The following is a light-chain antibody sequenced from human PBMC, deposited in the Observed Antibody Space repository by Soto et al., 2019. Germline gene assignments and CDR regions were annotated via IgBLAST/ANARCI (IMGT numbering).Light chain of an antibody. CDR1: SSDIGGYNY. V-gene: IGLV2-23*01. J-gene: IGLJ1*01. Sequence: QSVLAQPASVSGSPGQSITISCTGTSSDIGGYNYVSWYQQHPGKAPKLMIYEGSKRPSGVSNRFSGSKSGNTASLTISGLQAEDEADYYCCSYAGSSTLYVFGTGTKVTVL. CDR3: CSYAGSSTLYV. CDR2: EGS.